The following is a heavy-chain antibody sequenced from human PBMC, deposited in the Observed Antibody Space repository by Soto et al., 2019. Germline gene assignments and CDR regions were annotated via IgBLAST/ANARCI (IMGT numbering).Heavy chain of an antibody. CDR1: GYTFPNYW. Sequence: EVQLVQSGAEVKKPGESLTISCKGSGYTFPNYWISWVLQMPGKGLEWMWRIDPSDSYTKYRPSFQGHVTISADKSISTAYLQWSSLKASDTAIFYCARGTGHYNGMDVWGQGTTVTVSS. J-gene: IGHJ6*02. CDR3: ARGTGHYNGMDV. CDR2: IDPSDSYT. V-gene: IGHV5-10-1*01. D-gene: IGHD1-1*01.